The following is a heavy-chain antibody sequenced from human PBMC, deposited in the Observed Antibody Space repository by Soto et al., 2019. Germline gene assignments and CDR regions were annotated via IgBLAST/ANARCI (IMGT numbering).Heavy chain of an antibody. CDR1: GGSISSGGYS. D-gene: IGHD7-27*01. V-gene: IGHV4-30-2*01. CDR3: ARSPNRPSYFDY. CDR2: IYHSGST. J-gene: IGHJ4*02. Sequence: SETLSLTCAVSGGSISSGGYSWSWIRQPPGKGLEWIGYIYHSGSTYYNPSLKSRVTISVDGSKNQFSLKLSSVTAADTAVYYCARSPNRPSYFDYWGQGTLVTVSS.